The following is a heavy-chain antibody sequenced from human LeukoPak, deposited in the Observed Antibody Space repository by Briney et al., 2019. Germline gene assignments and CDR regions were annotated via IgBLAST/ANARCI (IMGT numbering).Heavy chain of an antibody. D-gene: IGHD3-10*01. J-gene: IGHJ4*02. CDR2: ISYSGST. CDR1: GGSISSGDYY. CDR3: ARSYRFGELLYQYYFDY. V-gene: IGHV4-61*08. Sequence: PSQTLSLTCTVSGGSISSGDYYWSWIRQPPGKGLEWIGYISYSGSTNYNPSLKSRVTVSVDTSKNQFSLKLSSVTAADTAMYYCARSYRFGELLYQYYFDYWGQGTLVTVSS.